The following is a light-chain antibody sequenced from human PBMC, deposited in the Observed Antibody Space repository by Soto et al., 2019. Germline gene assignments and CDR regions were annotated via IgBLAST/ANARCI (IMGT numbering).Light chain of an antibody. V-gene: IGLV2-14*01. CDR3: SSYTSSSTYV. J-gene: IGLJ1*01. Sequence: QSVLTRPASVSGSPGQSITISCTGTSRDVGGYNYVSWYQQHPGKAPKLMIYDVSTRPSGVSNRFSGSKSGNTDSLTISGLQAVVEADYYCSSYTSSSTYVFGTGTKLTVL. CDR1: SRDVGGYNY. CDR2: DVS.